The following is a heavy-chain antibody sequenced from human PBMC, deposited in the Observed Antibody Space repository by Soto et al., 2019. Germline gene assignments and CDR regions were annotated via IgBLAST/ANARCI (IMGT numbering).Heavy chain of an antibody. Sequence: EVQVLESGGGLVQPGGSLRLSCAATGFTFSDFAMSWVRQAPGKGVEXVSXXXXXGNXPXYADSVKGRVTISRDNXXXXXXXXXXXXXXXXXXXXXXXXXXXXDPWAYSFDYWGQGTLVTVSS. V-gene: IGHV3-23*01. CDR3: XXXXXXDPWAYSFDY. CDR1: GFTFSDFA. D-gene: IGHD2-2*03. CDR2: XXXXGNXP. J-gene: IGHJ4*02.